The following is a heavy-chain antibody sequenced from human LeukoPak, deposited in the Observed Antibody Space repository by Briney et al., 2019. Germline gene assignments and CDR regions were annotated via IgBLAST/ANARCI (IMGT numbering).Heavy chain of an antibody. D-gene: IGHD3-22*01. V-gene: IGHV3-23*01. CDR2: ISGSGGST. Sequence: RGSLRLSSAASGFTFSSYAMSCVRQAPGKGLEWVSAISGSGGSTYYADSVKGRFTVSRDNSKNTLYLQMNSLRAEDTAVYYCAKAAYDSSGYFDYWGQGTLVTVSS. CDR1: GFTFSSYA. J-gene: IGHJ4*02. CDR3: AKAAYDSSGYFDY.